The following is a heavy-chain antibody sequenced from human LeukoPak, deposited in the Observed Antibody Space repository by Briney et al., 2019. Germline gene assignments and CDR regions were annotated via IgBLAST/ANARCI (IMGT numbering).Heavy chain of an antibody. J-gene: IGHJ4*02. V-gene: IGHV1-2*02. Sequence: ASVKVSCKASGYTFTVYYMHWVRQAPGQGLGWVGWINPNSGGTNYAQKFQGRVTMTRDTSISTAYMELSRLRSDDTAVYYCARGAVAARAVKDYWGQGTLVTVSS. CDR3: ARGAVAARAVKDY. CDR1: GYTFTVYY. D-gene: IGHD6-6*01. CDR2: INPNSGGT.